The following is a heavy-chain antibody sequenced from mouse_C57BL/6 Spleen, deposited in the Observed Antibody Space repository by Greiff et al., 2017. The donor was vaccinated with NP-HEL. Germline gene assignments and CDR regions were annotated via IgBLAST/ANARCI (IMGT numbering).Heavy chain of an antibody. D-gene: IGHD1-1*01. Sequence: VHVKQSVAELVRPGASVKLSCTASGFNIKNTYMHWVKQRPEQGLEWIGRIDPANGNTKYAPKFQGKATITADTSSNTAYLQLSSLTSEDTAIYYCASDYYGSSLAWFAYWGQGTLVTVSA. CDR1: GFNIKNTY. V-gene: IGHV14-3*01. CDR3: ASDYYGSSLAWFAY. J-gene: IGHJ3*01. CDR2: IDPANGNT.